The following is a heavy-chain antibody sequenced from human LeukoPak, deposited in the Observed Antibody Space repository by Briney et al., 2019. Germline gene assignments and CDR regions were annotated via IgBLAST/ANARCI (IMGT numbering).Heavy chain of an antibody. Sequence: PSETLSLTCSVSRGSISSSSYYWGWIRQPPGKGLEWVASVYYSGSTYYNPSLESRVTMSVDTSKNQFSLKLSSMTVADTAVYYCAREPGGYSGPFDYWGEGTLVTVSS. J-gene: IGHJ4*02. CDR3: AREPGGYSGPFDY. V-gene: IGHV4-39*02. D-gene: IGHD5-12*01. CDR2: VYYSGST. CDR1: RGSISSSSYY.